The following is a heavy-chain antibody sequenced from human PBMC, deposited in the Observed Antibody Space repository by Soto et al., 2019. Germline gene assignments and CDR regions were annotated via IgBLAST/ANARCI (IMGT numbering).Heavy chain of an antibody. CDR3: ARDPRSSSSNYYFDY. V-gene: IGHV1-46*01. CDR1: GYTFTSYY. Sequence: ASVKVSCKASGYTFTSYYIHWVRQAPGQGLECMGIINPSGDSTTYAQKFQGRVTMTRDTSTSTVYMELSSLRSEDTAVYYCARDPRSSSSNYYFDYWGQGTLVTVSS. CDR2: INPSGDST. D-gene: IGHD6-6*01. J-gene: IGHJ4*02.